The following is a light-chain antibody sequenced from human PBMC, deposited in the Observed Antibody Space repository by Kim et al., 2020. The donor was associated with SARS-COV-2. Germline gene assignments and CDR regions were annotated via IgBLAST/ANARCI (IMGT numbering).Light chain of an antibody. CDR3: QQYYSIPYT. CDR2: WTS. J-gene: IGKJ2*01. Sequence: DIVMTQSPDSLAVSLGERATINCKSSQSVLYSSNNKNYLAWYQQKPGQPPKLLIYWTSTRGSGVPDRFSGSGSGTDFTLTISSLQAEDVAVYYCQQYYSIPYTFGQGTKLEI. CDR1: QSVLYSSNNKNY. V-gene: IGKV4-1*01.